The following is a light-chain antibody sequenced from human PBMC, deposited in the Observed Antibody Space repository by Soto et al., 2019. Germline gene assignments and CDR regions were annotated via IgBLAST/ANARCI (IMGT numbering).Light chain of an antibody. Sequence: DIQMTQSPSTLSGSVGDRVTITCRASQTISSWLAWYQQKPGKAPKLLIYKASTLKSGVPSRFSGSGSGTEFTLTISSLQPDDFATYYCQQYISYSYTFGKGTKLEI. J-gene: IGKJ2*01. CDR3: QQYISYSYT. CDR2: KAS. V-gene: IGKV1-5*03. CDR1: QTISSW.